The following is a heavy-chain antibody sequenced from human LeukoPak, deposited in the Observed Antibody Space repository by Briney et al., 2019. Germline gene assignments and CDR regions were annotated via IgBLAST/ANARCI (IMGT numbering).Heavy chain of an antibody. V-gene: IGHV3-23*01. Sequence: XXSLRLSCAASGFTFNNYAMTWVRQAPGKGLEWVSTISTSGDSTYYADSVKGRFTISRDNSKNTLYLQMNSLTAEDTALHYCARARYCSSTSCFLDYWGQGTLVTVSS. CDR2: ISTSGDST. CDR3: ARARYCSSTSCFLDY. CDR1: GFTFNNYA. J-gene: IGHJ4*02. D-gene: IGHD2-2*01.